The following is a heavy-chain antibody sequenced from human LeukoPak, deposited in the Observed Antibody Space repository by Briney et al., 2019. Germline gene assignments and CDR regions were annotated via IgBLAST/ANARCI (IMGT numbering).Heavy chain of an antibody. Sequence: PSETLSLTCTVSGDSISSHYWSWIRQPPGKGLEWIGYIYYSGSTNYNPSLKSRVTMSVDTSKNQFSLKLSSVTAADTAVYYCASSYYYGSGNLDYWGQGTLVTVSS. V-gene: IGHV4-59*11. CDR1: GDSISSHY. D-gene: IGHD3-10*01. J-gene: IGHJ4*02. CDR3: ASSYYYGSGNLDY. CDR2: IYYSGST.